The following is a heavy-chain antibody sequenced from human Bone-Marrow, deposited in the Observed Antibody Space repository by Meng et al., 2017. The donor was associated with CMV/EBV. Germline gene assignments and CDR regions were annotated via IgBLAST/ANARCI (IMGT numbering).Heavy chain of an antibody. V-gene: IGHV1-18*04. D-gene: IGHD2-2*01. CDR1: GYTFTGYY. CDR2: ISAYNGNT. J-gene: IGHJ5*02. Sequence: ASVKVSCKASGYTFTGYYMHWVRQAPGQGLEWMGWISAYNGNTNYAQKFQGRVTMTTDTSTSTAYMELSSLRSEDTAVYYCARDRYCSSTSCLGPGFDPWGQGTLVTVSS. CDR3: ARDRYCSSTSCLGPGFDP.